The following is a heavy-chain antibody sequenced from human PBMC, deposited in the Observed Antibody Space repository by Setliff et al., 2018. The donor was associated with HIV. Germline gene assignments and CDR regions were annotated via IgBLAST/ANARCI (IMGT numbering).Heavy chain of an antibody. CDR2: IFYTGTT. CDR1: GYSIRDNFF. CDR3: ARHDCGGDCSINWFDP. V-gene: IGHV4-38-2*01. J-gene: IGHJ5*02. Sequence: PSETLSLTCAVSGYSIRDNFFWGWVRQPPGKGLEWIGSIFYTGTTYYNPSLKSRVTLSLDTPKNQFSLELTSVTAADTAVYYCARHDCGGDCSINWFDPWGQGTLVTVSS. D-gene: IGHD2-21*02.